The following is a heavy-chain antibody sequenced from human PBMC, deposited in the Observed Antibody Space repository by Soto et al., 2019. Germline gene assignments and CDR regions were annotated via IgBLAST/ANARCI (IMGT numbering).Heavy chain of an antibody. D-gene: IGHD3-22*01. J-gene: IGHJ4*02. CDR1: GGSITSYF. Sequence: KPSETLSLTCAVSGGSITSYFWSWIRQSPGKGLEWIGYIYYSGSTKYNPSLQSRVTMSVDTSKNQFSLKLSSVTAADTAMYYCARDRYYDSTGYYDYWGQGTLVTVSS. CDR2: IYYSGST. V-gene: IGHV4-59*01. CDR3: ARDRYYDSTGYYDY.